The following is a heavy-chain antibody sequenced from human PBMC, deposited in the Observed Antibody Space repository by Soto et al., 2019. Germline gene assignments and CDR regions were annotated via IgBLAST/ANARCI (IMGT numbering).Heavy chain of an antibody. CDR1: GFTFTSYY. CDR3: ARASTLSGYYDSSGPSGPPGLFDP. V-gene: IGHV1-46*01. D-gene: IGHD3-22*01. J-gene: IGHJ5*02. CDR2: INPSGGST. Sequence: ASVKVSCKASGFTFTSYYMHWVRQAPGQGLEWMGIINPSGGSTSYAQKFQGRVTMTRDTSTSTVYMELSSLRSEDTAVYYCARASTLSGYYDSSGPSGPPGLFDPWGQGTLVTVSS.